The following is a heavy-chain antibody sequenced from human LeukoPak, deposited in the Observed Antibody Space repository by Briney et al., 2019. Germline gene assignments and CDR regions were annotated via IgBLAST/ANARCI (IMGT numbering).Heavy chain of an antibody. CDR3: ARPHYPTGADS. CDR1: GGSFSGYY. J-gene: IGHJ4*02. Sequence: SETLSLTCAVYGGSFSGYYWGWIRQPPGKGLEWIGSIYYSGNTYYNPSLKSRVTISMDTSKNQFSLKLNSVTATDTAVYYCARPHYPTGADSWGQGTLVTVSS. CDR2: IYYSGNT. D-gene: IGHD1-1*01. V-gene: IGHV4-39*01.